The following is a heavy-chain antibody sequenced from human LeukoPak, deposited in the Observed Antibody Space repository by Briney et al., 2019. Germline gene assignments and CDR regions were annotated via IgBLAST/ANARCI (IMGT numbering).Heavy chain of an antibody. D-gene: IGHD6-19*01. CDR1: GFTFSSYE. CDR3: ARDQSLRGWYPDGFDI. V-gene: IGHV3-48*03. Sequence: GSLRLSCAASGFTFSSYEMNWVRQAPGKGLEWVSYISSSGSAIYYADSVKGRFTISRDNAKKSLYLQMNSLRAEDTAVYYCARDQSLRGWYPDGFDIWGQGTMVTVSS. CDR2: ISSSGSAI. J-gene: IGHJ3*02.